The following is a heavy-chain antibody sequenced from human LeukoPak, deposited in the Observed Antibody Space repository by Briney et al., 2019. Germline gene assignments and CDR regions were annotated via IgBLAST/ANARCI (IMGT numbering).Heavy chain of an antibody. CDR1: GFTFSDYY. Sequence: GGPLTLPCAASGFTFSDYYTSCIRQSPGKGLECVSYISSCNNTMQYADSVKRRFTIPRDNAKDSLYLKKHSLRAEHTVVYYWAKGPTYGMIWGQGTLVTVSS. CDR3: AKGPTYGMI. V-gene: IGHV3-11*01. J-gene: IGHJ4*02. D-gene: IGHD3-10*01. CDR2: ISSCNNTM.